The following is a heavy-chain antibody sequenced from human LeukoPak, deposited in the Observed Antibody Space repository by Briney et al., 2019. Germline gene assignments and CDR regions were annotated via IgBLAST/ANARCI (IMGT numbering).Heavy chain of an antibody. J-gene: IGHJ5*02. Sequence: SETLSLTCYVSGDSISSSYFWGWIRQPPGTGLEWIGSISHSENTFYNPSPKSRVTISVDTSKNHFSLNLSAVTAADTAVYYCARARKYNGNPNWIDLWGQGVLVTVSS. V-gene: IGHV4-38-2*02. CDR3: ARARKYNGNPNWIDL. CDR2: ISHSENT. D-gene: IGHD2-8*01. CDR1: GDSISSSYF.